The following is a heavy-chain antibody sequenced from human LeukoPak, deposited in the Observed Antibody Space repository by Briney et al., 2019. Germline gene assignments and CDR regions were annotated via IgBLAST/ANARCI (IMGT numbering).Heavy chain of an antibody. Sequence: GGSLRLSCAASGFTFSSYAMSWVRQAPGMGLEWVSAISGSGGSTYYADSVKGRFTISRDNSKNTLYLQMNSLRAEDTAVYYCAKDPFYCTNGVCSQYYFDYWGQGTLVTVSS. CDR2: ISGSGGST. CDR1: GFTFSSYA. J-gene: IGHJ4*02. CDR3: AKDPFYCTNGVCSQYYFDY. V-gene: IGHV3-23*01. D-gene: IGHD2-8*01.